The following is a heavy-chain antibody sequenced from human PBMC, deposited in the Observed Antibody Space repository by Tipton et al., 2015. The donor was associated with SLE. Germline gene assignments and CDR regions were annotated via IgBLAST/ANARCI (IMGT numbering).Heavy chain of an antibody. CDR1: GFTFSSYA. CDR2: ISGSGGST. J-gene: IGHJ4*02. V-gene: IGHV3-23*01. Sequence: SLRLSCAASGFTFSSYAMSWVRQAPGKGLEWVSAISGSGGSTYYADSVKGRFTISRDNSKNTLYLQMNSLRAEDTAVYYCASLPYYYDSRDVYWGQGTLVTVSS. CDR3: ASLPYYYDSRDVY. D-gene: IGHD3-22*01.